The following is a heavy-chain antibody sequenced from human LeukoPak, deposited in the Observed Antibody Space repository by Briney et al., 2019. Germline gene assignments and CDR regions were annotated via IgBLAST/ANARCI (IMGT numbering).Heavy chain of an antibody. Sequence: ASVNVSCKASGYTFTSYGISWVRQAPGQGLEWMGWISAYNGNTNYAQKLQGRVTMTTDKSTSTAYMELRSLRSDDTAVYYCASIRVDSSSWYLDYWGQGTLVTVSS. V-gene: IGHV1-18*01. CDR1: GYTFTSYG. J-gene: IGHJ4*02. CDR3: ASIRVDSSSWYLDY. CDR2: ISAYNGNT. D-gene: IGHD6-13*01.